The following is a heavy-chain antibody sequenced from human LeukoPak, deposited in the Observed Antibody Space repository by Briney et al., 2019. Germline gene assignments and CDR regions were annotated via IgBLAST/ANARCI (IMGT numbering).Heavy chain of an antibody. D-gene: IGHD1-26*01. J-gene: IGHJ3*02. CDR2: INPSGGST. CDR1: GYTLTSYY. Sequence: ASVTLSFTATGYTLTSYYMHWVRQAPGQGLEWMGLINPSGGSTSYAQKFQGRVTMTRDTSTSTVYMEVSSLRSEDTALYYCARDRREIVGATFFFEAFDIWAQGPIVTVSS. CDR3: ARDRREIVGATFFFEAFDI. V-gene: IGHV1-46*01.